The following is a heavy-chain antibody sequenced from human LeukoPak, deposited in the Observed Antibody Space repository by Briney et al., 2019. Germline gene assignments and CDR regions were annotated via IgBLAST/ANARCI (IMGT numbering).Heavy chain of an antibody. Sequence: GRSLRLSCAASGFTFSSYAMHWVRQAPGKGLEWVAVISYDGSNKYYADSVKGRFTISRDNSKNTLSLQVNSLRAEDTAVYYCAKVFRKDGDFHLFDYWGQGTLVTVSS. D-gene: IGHD4-17*01. CDR1: GFTFSSYA. J-gene: IGHJ4*02. V-gene: IGHV3-30-3*01. CDR3: AKVFRKDGDFHLFDY. CDR2: ISYDGSNK.